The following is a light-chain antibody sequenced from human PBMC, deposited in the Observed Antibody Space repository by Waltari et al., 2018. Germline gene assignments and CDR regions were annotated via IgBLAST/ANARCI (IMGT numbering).Light chain of an antibody. V-gene: IGLV3-19*01. CDR3: HSRDTSSTRV. CDR1: SLRRFY. J-gene: IGLJ2*01. CDR2: GQN. Sequence: SSELTQDPSVSVALGQTVRITCQGDSLRRFYASWYQQRPGQAPILVLYGQNNRPSGIPDRFSGSTSGKTASLTITGAQAEDEADYYCHSRDTSSTRVFGGGTRLTV.